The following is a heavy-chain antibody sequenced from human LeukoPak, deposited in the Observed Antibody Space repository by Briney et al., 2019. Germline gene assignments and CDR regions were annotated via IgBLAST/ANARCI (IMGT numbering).Heavy chain of an antibody. D-gene: IGHD1-26*01. CDR2: ISDSGGST. CDR3: AKAHGGSYHSGID. Sequence: PGGSLRLSCAAPGFTFSSSAMNWGRQGPGKGLEWVSGISDSGGSTYYADSVKRRFSIYRDNSKNTLYLQLNSLRVDDTAECYCAKAHGGSYHSGIDWRQGTLVIVSS. V-gene: IGHV3-23*01. J-gene: IGHJ4*02. CDR1: GFTFSSSA.